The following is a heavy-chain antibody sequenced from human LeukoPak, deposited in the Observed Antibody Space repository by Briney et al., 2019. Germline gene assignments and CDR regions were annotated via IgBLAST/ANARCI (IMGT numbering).Heavy chain of an antibody. V-gene: IGHV3-30*18. J-gene: IGHJ3*02. Sequence: GGSLRLSCRASRFSFGDYDMHWVRQAPGKGLEWVAVISYDGSRKHYGDSVRGRFSISRDNSESTLFLQMNSPTTDDTSVYFCAKYAYNWNAPDGFDMWGQGTMVIVSS. CDR2: ISYDGSRK. CDR1: RFSFGDYD. CDR3: AKYAYNWNAPDGFDM. D-gene: IGHD1-1*01.